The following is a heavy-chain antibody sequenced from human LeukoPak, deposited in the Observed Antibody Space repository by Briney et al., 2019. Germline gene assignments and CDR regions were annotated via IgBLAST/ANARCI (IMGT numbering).Heavy chain of an antibody. V-gene: IGHV1-24*01. CDR2: FDPEDGET. D-gene: IGHD2-2*01. Sequence: GASVKVSCKVSGYTLTELSMHWVRQAPGKGLEWRGGFDPEDGETIYAQKFQGRVTMTEDTSTDTAYMELSSLRSEDTAVYYCATLPHIVVVPAATYRGGYWGQGTLVTASS. CDR3: ATLPHIVVVPAATYRGGY. CDR1: GYTLTELS. J-gene: IGHJ4*02.